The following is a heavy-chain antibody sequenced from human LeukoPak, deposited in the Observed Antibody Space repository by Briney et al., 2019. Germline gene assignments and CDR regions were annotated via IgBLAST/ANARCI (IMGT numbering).Heavy chain of an antibody. J-gene: IGHJ5*02. CDR3: ARSGAAAGNNWFDP. Sequence: PSETLSLTCAVYGGSFSGYYWSWIRQPPGKGLEWMAEINHSGSTNYNPRLKSRVTISVDTSKHQFSPKLSSVTAADTAVYYCARSGAAAGNNWFDPWGQGTLVTVSS. V-gene: IGHV4-34*01. D-gene: IGHD6-13*01. CDR1: GGSFSGYY. CDR2: INHSGST.